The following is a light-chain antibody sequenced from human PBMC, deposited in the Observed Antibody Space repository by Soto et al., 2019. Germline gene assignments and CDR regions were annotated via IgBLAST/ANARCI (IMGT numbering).Light chain of an antibody. J-gene: IGKJ5*01. CDR3: QQRSNWPPIT. CDR2: DAS. CDR1: QSVNSF. V-gene: IGKV3-11*01. Sequence: EIVLTQSPATLSLSPGERATLSCRASQSVNSFLAWYQQKPGQAPRLLIYDASNRATGIPARFSGSGSGTDFTLTISSLEPEDFAVYYCQQRSNWPPITFGQGTRLEI.